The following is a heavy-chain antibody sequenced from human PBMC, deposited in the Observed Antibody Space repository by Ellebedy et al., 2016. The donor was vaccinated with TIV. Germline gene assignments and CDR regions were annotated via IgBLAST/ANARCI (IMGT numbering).Heavy chain of an antibody. Sequence: GGSLRLSCAASGFTFISYGMHWVRRAPGKGLEWLAVAWYNGDYNRIADSVKGRFTISRDNSKSTVSLQMHSLRVEDTAVYYCVREMVPPGPEEYFYGMDVWGQGTTVTVSS. D-gene: IGHD2-8*01. J-gene: IGHJ6*02. CDR3: VREMVPPGPEEYFYGMDV. CDR2: AWYNGDYN. CDR1: GFTFISYG. V-gene: IGHV3-33*01.